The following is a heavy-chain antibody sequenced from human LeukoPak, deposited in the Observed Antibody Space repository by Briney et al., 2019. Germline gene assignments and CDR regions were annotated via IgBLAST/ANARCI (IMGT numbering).Heavy chain of an antibody. CDR3: ARRDSSGYYNY. Sequence: SETLSLTCTVSGGSISIYYWSWIRQPPGKGLEWIGYIYYSGSTNYNPSLKSRVTMSVDTSKNQLSLELSSVTAADTALYYCARRDSSGYYNYWGQGTLVTVSS. J-gene: IGHJ4*02. V-gene: IGHV4-59*08. CDR1: GGSISIYY. CDR2: IYYSGST. D-gene: IGHD3-22*01.